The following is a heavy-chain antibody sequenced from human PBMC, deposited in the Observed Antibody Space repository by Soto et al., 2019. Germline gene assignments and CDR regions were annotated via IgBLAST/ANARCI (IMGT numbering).Heavy chain of an antibody. D-gene: IGHD6-6*01. CDR3: ARDPAPTSSSGVYYYYGMDV. Sequence: PGGSLRLSCAASGFTFSSYAMHWVRQAPGKWLEWVAVVSYDGSNKYYADSVKGRFTISRDNSKNTLYLQSNSLRAEDTAVYYRARDPAPTSSSGVYYYYGMDVWRQGTTVTVPS. V-gene: IGHV3-30-3*01. CDR1: GFTFSSYA. J-gene: IGHJ6*02. CDR2: VSYDGSNK.